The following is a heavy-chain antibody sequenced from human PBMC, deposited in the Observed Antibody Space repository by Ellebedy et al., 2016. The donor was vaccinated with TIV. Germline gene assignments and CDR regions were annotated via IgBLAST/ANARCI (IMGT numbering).Heavy chain of an antibody. Sequence: GESLKISCAASGFTFSDYYMSWIRQAPGKGLEWVSYISSSSSYTNYADSVKGRFTISRDNAKNSLYLQMNSLRAEDTAVYYCARRPRGGYCSGGSCYFDYWGQGTLVTVSS. J-gene: IGHJ4*02. CDR1: GFTFSDYY. CDR3: ARRPRGGYCSGGSCYFDY. V-gene: IGHV3-11*06. D-gene: IGHD2-15*01. CDR2: ISSSSSYT.